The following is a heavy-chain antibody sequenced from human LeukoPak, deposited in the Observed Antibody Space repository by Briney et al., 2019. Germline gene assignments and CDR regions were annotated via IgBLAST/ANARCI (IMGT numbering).Heavy chain of an antibody. D-gene: IGHD3-3*01. CDR3: ARSGYDFWSGYLD. CDR2: IYYSGST. Sequence: SETLSLTCTASGGSISSGGYYWSWIRQHPGKGLEWIGYIYYSGSTYYNPSLKSRVTISVDTSKNQFSLKLSSVTAADTAVYYCARSGYDFWSGYLDWGQGTLVTVSS. J-gene: IGHJ4*02. CDR1: GGSISSGGYY. V-gene: IGHV4-31*03.